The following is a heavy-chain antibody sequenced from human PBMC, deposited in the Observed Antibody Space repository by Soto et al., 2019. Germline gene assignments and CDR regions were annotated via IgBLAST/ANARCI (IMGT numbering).Heavy chain of an antibody. CDR3: ARVPDYGDYLGYYYGMDV. CDR2: IKQDGSEK. V-gene: IGHV3-7*05. CDR1: GFTFSSYW. J-gene: IGHJ6*02. Sequence: GGSLRLSCAASGFTFSSYWMSWVRQAPGKGLEWVANIKQDGSEKYYVDSVKGRFTISRDNAKNSLYLQMNSLRAEDTAVYYCARVPDYGDYLGYYYGMDVWGQGTTVTVSS. D-gene: IGHD4-17*01.